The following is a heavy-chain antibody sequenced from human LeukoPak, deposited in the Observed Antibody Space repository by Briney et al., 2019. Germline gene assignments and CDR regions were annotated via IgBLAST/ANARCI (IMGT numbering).Heavy chain of an antibody. CDR1: GYTFTGHY. Sequence: ASVKVSCKASGYTFTGHYLSWMRQAPGQGLEWMGRISPNSGGTNYAQKLQGRVTMTRDTSTSTAYMELRRLRSDETAVYYCARAYSSSWYSRWFDPWGQGTLVTVSS. D-gene: IGHD6-13*01. CDR2: ISPNSGGT. CDR3: ARAYSSSWYSRWFDP. J-gene: IGHJ5*02. V-gene: IGHV1-2*06.